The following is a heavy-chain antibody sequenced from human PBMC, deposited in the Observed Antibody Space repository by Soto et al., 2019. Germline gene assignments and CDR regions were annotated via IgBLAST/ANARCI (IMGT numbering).Heavy chain of an antibody. V-gene: IGHV3-23*01. Sequence: GGSLRLSCAASGFTFSNYAMNWVRLAPGKGLEWVSAISGSGGSTYYADSVKGRFTISRDNSKNTLYLQMNSLRAEDTAVYYCAKVKTSDSSGYYRGPPYFYGMDVWGQGTTVTVSS. D-gene: IGHD3-22*01. J-gene: IGHJ6*02. CDR3: AKVKTSDSSGYYRGPPYFYGMDV. CDR1: GFTFSNYA. CDR2: ISGSGGST.